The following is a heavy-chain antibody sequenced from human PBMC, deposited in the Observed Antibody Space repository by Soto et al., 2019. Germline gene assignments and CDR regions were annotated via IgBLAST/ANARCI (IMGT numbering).Heavy chain of an antibody. CDR3: AKGGSSWLQSSWFDP. D-gene: IGHD6-13*01. J-gene: IGHJ5*02. CDR1: GFTFSSYA. V-gene: IGHV3-23*01. Sequence: EVQLLESGGGLVQPGGSLRLSCAASGFTFSSYAMSWFRQAPGKGLEWVSAISGSGGSTYYADSVKARFTISRDNSNNTRYLQMNSLRAEDTAVYYCAKGGSSWLQSSWFDPWGQGTLVTVS. CDR2: ISGSGGST.